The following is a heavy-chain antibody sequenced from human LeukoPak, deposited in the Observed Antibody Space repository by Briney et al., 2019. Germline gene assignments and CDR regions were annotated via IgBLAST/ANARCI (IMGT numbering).Heavy chain of an antibody. CDR2: ISSSSSYI. CDR1: GFTFSSYS. V-gene: IGHV3-21*01. Sequence: GGSLRLSCAASGFTFSSYSMNWVRQAPGKGLEWVSSISSSSSYIYYADSVKGRFTISRDNAKNSLYLQMNSLRAEDTAVYYCAREGSLWCGELTSDPQYYCYYYGMDVWGQGTTVTVSS. CDR3: AREGSLWCGELTSDPQYYCYYYGMDV. D-gene: IGHD3-10*01. J-gene: IGHJ6*02.